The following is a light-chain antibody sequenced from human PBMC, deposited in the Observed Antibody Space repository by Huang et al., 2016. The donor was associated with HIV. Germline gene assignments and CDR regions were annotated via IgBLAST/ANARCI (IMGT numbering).Light chain of an antibody. Sequence: DIQMTQSPPSLFASVGDRVTFTCRADQNITKSLNWYQQKPGKAPKILIYTVSTLESGVPSRFSGSGSGSRFTLNIGNLQPEDFATYYCQQSFSVPRTFG. V-gene: IGKV1-39*01. CDR2: TVS. CDR3: QQSFSVPRT. CDR1: QNITKS. J-gene: IGKJ1*01.